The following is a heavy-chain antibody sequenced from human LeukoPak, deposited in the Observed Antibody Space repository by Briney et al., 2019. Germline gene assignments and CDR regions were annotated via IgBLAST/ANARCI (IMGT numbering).Heavy chain of an antibody. CDR2: IYYSGNT. CDR1: GGSISSSSYY. D-gene: IGHD5-12*01. Sequence: SETLSLTCTVSGGSISSSSYYWGWIRQPPGKGLEWIGSIYYSGNTYYNPSLKSRVTISADTSKNQFSLKLLSVTAADTAVYYCARDLMATTYYYYYYMDVWGKGTTVTVPS. V-gene: IGHV4-39*07. J-gene: IGHJ6*03. CDR3: ARDLMATTYYYYYYMDV.